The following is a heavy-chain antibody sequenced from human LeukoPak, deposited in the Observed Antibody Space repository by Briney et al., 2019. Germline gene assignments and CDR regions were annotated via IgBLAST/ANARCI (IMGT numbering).Heavy chain of an antibody. Sequence: GASVKVSCKASGYTFTAYYMHWVPQAPGQGLEWMGWINPNSGGTNYAQKFQDRVTMTRDTSISTAYMELSRLRSDDTTVYYCATGSSGYFQYCFDYWGQGTLVTVSS. V-gene: IGHV1-2*02. J-gene: IGHJ4*02. CDR1: GYTFTAYY. CDR3: ATGSSGYFQYCFDY. D-gene: IGHD3-22*01. CDR2: INPNSGGT.